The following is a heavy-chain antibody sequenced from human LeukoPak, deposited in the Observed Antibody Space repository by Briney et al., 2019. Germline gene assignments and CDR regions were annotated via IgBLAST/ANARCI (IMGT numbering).Heavy chain of an antibody. J-gene: IGHJ5*02. Sequence: SGTLSLTCTVSGGSISSSSYYWGWIRQPPGKGLEWIGSIYYSGSTYYNPSLKGRVTISVDTSKNQFSLKLSSVTAADTAVYYCVVTLNGSGSYYNRESWFDPWGQGTLVTVSS. CDR2: IYYSGST. CDR1: GGSISSSSYY. CDR3: VVTLNGSGSYYNRESWFDP. D-gene: IGHD3-10*01. V-gene: IGHV4-39*01.